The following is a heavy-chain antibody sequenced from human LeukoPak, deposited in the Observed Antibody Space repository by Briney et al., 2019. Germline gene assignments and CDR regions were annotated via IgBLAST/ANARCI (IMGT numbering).Heavy chain of an antibody. V-gene: IGHV3-30-3*01. D-gene: IGHD1-20*01. CDR1: GFTFSSYA. CDR3: AKANNWESDY. CDR2: ISYDGSNK. J-gene: IGHJ4*02. Sequence: PGGSLRLSCAASGFTFSSYAMHWVRQAPGKGLEWVAVISYDGSNKYYADSVKGRFTISRDNSKNTLYLQMNSLRVEDTAVYYCAKANNWESDYWGQGTLVTVSS.